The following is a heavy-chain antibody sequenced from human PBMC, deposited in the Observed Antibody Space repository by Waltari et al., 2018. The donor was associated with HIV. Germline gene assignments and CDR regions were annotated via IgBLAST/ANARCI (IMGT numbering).Heavy chain of an antibody. CDR1: GVSVAYGTYY. J-gene: IGHJ5*02. CDR2: VYTTGRT. D-gene: IGHD1-1*01. Sequence: QVQLQESGPGLVRPSQTLSLTCDVSGVSVAYGTYYWPWIRQPTGKGLEWIGRVYTTGRTNYNVSLESRVTISLETSRNRFSLKLSSVTAADTAVYYCARANMGFYNYNSVNWFDPWGQGILVTVSS. V-gene: IGHV4-61*02. CDR3: ARANMGFYNYNSVNWFDP.